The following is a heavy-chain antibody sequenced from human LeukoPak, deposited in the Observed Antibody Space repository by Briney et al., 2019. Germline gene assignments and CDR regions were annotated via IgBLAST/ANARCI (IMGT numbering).Heavy chain of an antibody. CDR2: IKQDGGEK. Sequence: GGSLRLSCAASGFTFSNYWMNWVRQAPGKGLEWVANIKQDGGEKSYVDSVKGRFTISRDNAKNSLYLQMNSLRAEDTAVYYCARDPVVAAYYYYYMDVWGKGTTVTVSS. CDR3: ARDPVVAAYYYYYMDV. V-gene: IGHV3-7*01. J-gene: IGHJ6*03. CDR1: GFTFSNYW. D-gene: IGHD2-15*01.